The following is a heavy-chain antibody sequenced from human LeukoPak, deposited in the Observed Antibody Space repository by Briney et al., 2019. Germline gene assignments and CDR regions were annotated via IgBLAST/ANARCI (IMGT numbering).Heavy chain of an antibody. J-gene: IGHJ4*02. Sequence: GGSLRLSCAASGFTFSSYATSWVRQAPGKGLEWVSGISNSGGSTYYADSVKGRFTISRDNSKNTLYLQMNSLRAEDTAVYYCATRAPIVATITTAYWGQGTLVTVSS. CDR3: ATRAPIVATITTAY. V-gene: IGHV3-23*01. CDR1: GFTFSSYA. D-gene: IGHD5-12*01. CDR2: ISNSGGST.